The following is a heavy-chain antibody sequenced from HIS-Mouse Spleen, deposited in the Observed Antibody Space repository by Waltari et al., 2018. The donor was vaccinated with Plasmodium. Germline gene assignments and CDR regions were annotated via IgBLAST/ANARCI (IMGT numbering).Heavy chain of an antibody. CDR2: IKQDGSEK. CDR3: ASSWYWYFDL. CDR1: GFPFRSYG. D-gene: IGHD6-13*01. V-gene: IGHV3-7*01. J-gene: IGHJ2*01. Sequence: EVQLVESGGGLVQPGGSLRLSGAPPGFPFRSYGMSWVRQAPGEGLDWVANIKQDGSEKYYVDSVKGRFTISRDNAKNSLYLQMNSLRAEDTAVYYCASSWYWYFDLWGRGTLVTVSS.